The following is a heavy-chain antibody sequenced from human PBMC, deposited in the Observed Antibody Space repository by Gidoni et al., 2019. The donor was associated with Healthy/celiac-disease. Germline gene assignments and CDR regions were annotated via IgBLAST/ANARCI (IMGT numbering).Heavy chain of an antibody. CDR1: GGSFSGYY. V-gene: IGHV4-34*01. J-gene: IGHJ2*01. CDR2: INHSGST. D-gene: IGHD7-27*01. Sequence: QVQLQQWGAGLLKPSETLSLTCAVYGGSFSGYYWSWIRQPPGKGLAWIGEINHSGSTHYTPSLKSRVTISVDTSKNHFSLKLSSVTAADTAVYYCARCPSTGEDWYFDLWGRGTLVTVSS. CDR3: ARCPSTGEDWYFDL.